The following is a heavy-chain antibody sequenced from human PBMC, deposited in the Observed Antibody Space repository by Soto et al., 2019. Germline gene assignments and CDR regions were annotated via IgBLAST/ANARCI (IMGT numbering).Heavy chain of an antibody. CDR2: ISSSGSTI. D-gene: IGHD2-21*02. CDR1: GFTFSDYY. Sequence: QVQLVESGGGLVKSGGSLRLTCAASGFTFSDYYMSWIRQAPGKGLEWFSYISSSGSTISYADSVRGRFTISRDNAKNSLYLQMNSLRAEDTAVYYCARALVVVTGWYFDLWGRGTLVTVSS. V-gene: IGHV3-11*01. CDR3: ARALVVVTGWYFDL. J-gene: IGHJ2*01.